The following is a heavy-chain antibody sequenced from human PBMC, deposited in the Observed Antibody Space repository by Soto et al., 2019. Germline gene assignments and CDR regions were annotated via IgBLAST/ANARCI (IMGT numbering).Heavy chain of an antibody. Sequence: SETLSLTCTVSGGSISSYYWSWIRKSAGKGLEWIGRIYATGATDYNPSLKSRVMMSVDTSKKQFSLKLRSVTAADTAVYYCVRDGTKTLRDWFDPWGQGISVTVSS. CDR1: GGSISSYY. J-gene: IGHJ5*02. D-gene: IGHD1-1*01. CDR2: IYATGAT. CDR3: VRDGTKTLRDWFDP. V-gene: IGHV4-4*07.